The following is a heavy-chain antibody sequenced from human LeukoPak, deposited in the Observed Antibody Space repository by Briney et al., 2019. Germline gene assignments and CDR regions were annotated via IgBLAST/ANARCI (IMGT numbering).Heavy chain of an antibody. CDR3: ARGRYSNYYYYYYMDV. CDR2: INHSGST. J-gene: IGHJ6*03. Sequence: PSETLSLTCAVYGGFFSGYYWSGIRQPPERVVGWIGVINHSGSTNYNPSLKSRVTISVDTSKNKFSLKLSSVTAADTAVYYCARGRYSNYYYYYYMDVWGKGTTVTVSS. V-gene: IGHV4-34*01. D-gene: IGHD4-11*01. CDR1: GGFFSGYY.